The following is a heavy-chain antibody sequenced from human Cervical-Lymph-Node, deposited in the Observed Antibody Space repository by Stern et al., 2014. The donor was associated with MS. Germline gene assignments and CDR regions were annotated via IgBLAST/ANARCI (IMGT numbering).Heavy chain of an antibody. V-gene: IGHV4-30-4*01. CDR1: AGSISSGEYY. J-gene: IGHJ4*02. Sequence: QLQESRPGLVKPSQTLSLTCAVSAGSISSGEYYWSWIRQSPGQGLEWYGYVHYSGTTYYNPSLKSRVSMSVDTSKNQFSLKLSSVTAADTAVYYCSRDADAYSLVFGYWGRGTLVTVSS. CDR2: VHYSGTT. CDR3: SRDADAYSLVFGY. D-gene: IGHD5-24*01.